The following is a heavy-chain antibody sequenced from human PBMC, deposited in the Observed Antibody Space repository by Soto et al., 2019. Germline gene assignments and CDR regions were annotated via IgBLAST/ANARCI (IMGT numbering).Heavy chain of an antibody. J-gene: IGHJ4*02. CDR1: GFTFSSYA. CDR3: AKESTYDRSGYYRY. V-gene: IGHV3-23*01. Sequence: EVQLLESGGGLVQPGGSLRLSCAASGFTFSSYAMSWVRQAPGKGLEWVSTISGSGGSTYYADSGKGRFTISRDNSKNTLYRQMNSLRAEDTAVYYCAKESTYDRSGYYRYWGQGTLVTGSS. CDR2: ISGSGGST. D-gene: IGHD3-22*01.